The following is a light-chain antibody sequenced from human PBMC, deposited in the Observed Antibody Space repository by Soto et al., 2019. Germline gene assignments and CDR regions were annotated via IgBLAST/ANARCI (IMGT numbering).Light chain of an antibody. Sequence: EIVLTQSRGTMSLSPGESATLSCRASQSVSSNYLAWYQQKTGQAPRLLIYGESSRATGIPDRLSGSGSGTDFTLTISSLEPEDFAVYYCQKYGSSPRTFGQGTKVDIK. J-gene: IGKJ1*01. CDR3: QKYGSSPRT. CDR1: QSVSSNY. CDR2: GES. V-gene: IGKV3-20*01.